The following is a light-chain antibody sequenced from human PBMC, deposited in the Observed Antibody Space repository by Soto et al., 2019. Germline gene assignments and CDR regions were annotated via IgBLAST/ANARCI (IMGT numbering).Light chain of an antibody. CDR1: QNVGRY. CDR3: QQSYNTSLT. Sequence: DIQMTQSPSSLSASVGDRITITCRASQNVGRYLTWYQQRSGEAPKRLIYSASNLQSGVSSRFSGSESGTDFTLTISSLPPEDFATYFCQQSYNTSLTFGGGTVVEI. CDR2: SAS. V-gene: IGKV1-39*01. J-gene: IGKJ4*01.